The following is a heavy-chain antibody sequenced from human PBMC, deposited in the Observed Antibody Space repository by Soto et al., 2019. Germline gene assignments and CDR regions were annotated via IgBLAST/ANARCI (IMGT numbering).Heavy chain of an antibody. CDR3: AKDRVRGRLGESSFDV. J-gene: IGHJ3*01. CDR2: ISWNTYTI. Sequence: EVQLVESGGGLVQPGRSLRLSCAASGFTFDDYAMHWVRQAPGKGLEWVSGISWNTYTIDYADSVKGRFTISRDNAKNALYLQMNSLRAEDTALYYCAKDRVRGRLGESSFDVWGQGTMVTVSS. CDR1: GFTFDDYA. D-gene: IGHD3-10*01. V-gene: IGHV3-9*01.